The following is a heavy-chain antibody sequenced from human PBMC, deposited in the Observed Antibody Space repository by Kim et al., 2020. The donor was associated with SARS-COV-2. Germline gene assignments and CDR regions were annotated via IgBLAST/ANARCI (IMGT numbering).Heavy chain of an antibody. CDR3: ASLKRYYDILTGPNNYFDY. Sequence: GGSLRLSCAASGFTFSSYWMSWVRRAPGKGLEWVANIKQDGSEKYYVDSVKGRFTISRDNAKNSLYLQMNSLRAEDTAVYYCASLKRYYDILTGPNNYFDYWGQGTLVTVSS. CDR2: IKQDGSEK. CDR1: GFTFSSYW. J-gene: IGHJ4*02. V-gene: IGHV3-7*01. D-gene: IGHD3-9*01.